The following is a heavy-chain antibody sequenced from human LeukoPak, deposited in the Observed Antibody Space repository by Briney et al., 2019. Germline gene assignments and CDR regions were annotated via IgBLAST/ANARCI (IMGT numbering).Heavy chain of an antibody. D-gene: IGHD1-26*01. J-gene: IGHJ5*02. V-gene: IGHV3-23*01. CDR1: GFTFSSSA. CDR2: ISGSGGSS. CDR3: ARVARAVPDQ. Sequence: GGSLRLSCAASGFTFSSSAMSWVRQAPGKGLKWVSAISGSGGSSYYADSVKGRFTISRDNSKNTLYLQMNSLRVEDTGYYYCARVARAVPDQWGQGTLVTVSS.